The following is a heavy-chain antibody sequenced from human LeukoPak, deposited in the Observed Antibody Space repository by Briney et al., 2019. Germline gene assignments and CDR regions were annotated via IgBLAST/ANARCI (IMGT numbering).Heavy chain of an antibody. D-gene: IGHD3-16*01. Sequence: PGGSLRLSCAASGFTFSSYAMSWVRQAPGKGLEWVSAISGSGGSTYYADSVKGRFTISRDNSKNTLYLQMNSLRAEDTAVYYCAKDNIFTNTWGDFDYWGQGTLVTVSS. CDR1: GFTFSSYA. J-gene: IGHJ4*02. CDR3: AKDNIFTNTWGDFDY. CDR2: ISGSGGST. V-gene: IGHV3-23*01.